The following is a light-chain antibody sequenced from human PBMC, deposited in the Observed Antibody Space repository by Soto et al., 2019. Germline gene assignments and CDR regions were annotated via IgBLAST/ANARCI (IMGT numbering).Light chain of an antibody. V-gene: IGLV1-44*01. J-gene: IGLJ1*01. Sequence: QPVLTQPPSASGTPGQTVTISCSGSSSNIGLNTVNWYQQLPGTAPKLLIYTNTQRPAGVPDRFSGSKSGTSASLAISGLHSEDEADYYCAAWDDSLNGSVFGTGTKLTVL. CDR2: TNT. CDR1: SSNIGLNT. CDR3: AAWDDSLNGSV.